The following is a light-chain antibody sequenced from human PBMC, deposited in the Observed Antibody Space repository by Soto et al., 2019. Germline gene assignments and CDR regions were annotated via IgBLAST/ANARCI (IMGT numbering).Light chain of an antibody. V-gene: IGLV2-14*01. CDR1: SSDIGDYNY. J-gene: IGLJ3*02. Sequence: QSALTQPASVSGSPGQSITISCTGTSSDIGDYNYVSWYQQYPGKVPKLVIYDVSHRPSGVSNRFSGSKSGNTASLTSSGLQAEDVADYYGSSSTTTTPLVGFGGGTKRTVL. CDR2: DVS. CDR3: SSSTTTTPLVG.